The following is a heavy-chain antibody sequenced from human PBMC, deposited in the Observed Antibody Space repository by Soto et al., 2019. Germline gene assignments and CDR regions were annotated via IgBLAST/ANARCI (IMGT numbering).Heavy chain of an antibody. Sequence: SETLSLTCTVSGGSISSYYWSWIRQPPGKGLEWIGYIYYSGSTKYNPSLKSRVTISVDTSTNQFSLKLRSVTAADTAVYYCASRYGPSEFDHWGQGSLVTVSS. CDR2: IYYSGST. CDR3: ASRYGPSEFDH. J-gene: IGHJ4*02. V-gene: IGHV4-59*08. D-gene: IGHD3-9*01. CDR1: GGSISSYY.